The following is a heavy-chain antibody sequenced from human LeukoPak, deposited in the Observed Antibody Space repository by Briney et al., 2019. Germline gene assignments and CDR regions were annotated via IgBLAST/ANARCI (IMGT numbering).Heavy chain of an antibody. J-gene: IGHJ4*02. CDR3: ARDDGSGSYKH. CDR2: TYYRSKWYN. D-gene: IGHD3-10*01. V-gene: IGHV6-1*01. Sequence: SQTLSLTCAIAGDIVSSNSVDWNWLRQSPWRGLEWLGRTYYRSKWYNDYAVSVKSRITINPDTSKNQFSLQMNSVTPEDTAVYYCARDDGSGSYKHWGQGTLVTVSS. CDR1: GDIVSSNSVD.